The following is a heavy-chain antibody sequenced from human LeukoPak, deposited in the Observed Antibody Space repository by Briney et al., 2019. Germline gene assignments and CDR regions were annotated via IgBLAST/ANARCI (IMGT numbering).Heavy chain of an antibody. Sequence: SETLSLTCAVYGGSFSSYYWSWIRQPPGKGLEWIGEINHSGSTNYNPSLKSRVTISVDTSKNQFSLKLSSVSAADTAVYYCARGRRNIVVVPAAIRGGWFDPWGQGTLVTVSS. V-gene: IGHV4-34*01. CDR2: INHSGST. D-gene: IGHD2-2*02. CDR3: ARGRRNIVVVPAAIRGGWFDP. CDR1: GGSFSSYY. J-gene: IGHJ5*02.